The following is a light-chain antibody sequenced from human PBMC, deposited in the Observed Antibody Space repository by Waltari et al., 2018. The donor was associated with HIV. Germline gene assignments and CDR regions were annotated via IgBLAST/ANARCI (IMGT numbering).Light chain of an antibody. J-gene: IGKJ4*01. V-gene: IGKV3-15*01. CDR1: QSVGTN. Sequence: EIVMTQSPATLSVSPGERVTLSCRASQSVGTNLAWYQQKPGQVPRLLIYAAATGATGIPARFSGSGSGTEFTLTISSLQSEDFAVYFCQKRNSWPLTFGGGTKVEI. CDR3: QKRNSWPLT. CDR2: AAA.